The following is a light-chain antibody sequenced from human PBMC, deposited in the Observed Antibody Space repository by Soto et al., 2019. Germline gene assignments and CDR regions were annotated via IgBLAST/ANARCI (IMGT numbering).Light chain of an antibody. CDR1: QGISSY. CDR2: AAS. Sequence: IQLTQSPSSLSASVGDRVTITCRASQGISSYLAWYQQKPGKAPKLLIYAASTLQSGVPSRFSGSGSGTDFTLTISRLQPDDFAAYYCQQYNSFSYTFGPGTKVDIK. V-gene: IGKV1-9*01. J-gene: IGKJ2*01. CDR3: QQYNSFSYT.